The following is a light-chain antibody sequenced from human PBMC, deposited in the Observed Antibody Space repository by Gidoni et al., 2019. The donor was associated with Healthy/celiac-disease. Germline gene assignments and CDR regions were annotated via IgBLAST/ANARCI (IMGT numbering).Light chain of an antibody. Sequence: QSALTQPRSVSGTPGQSVTISCTGTSSDVVGYNYVSWYQQHPGKAPKLMIYDVSKRPSGVPVRFSGSKAGNTAALTISGLQAEDEADYYCCSYAGSYTRYVFGTGTKVTVL. V-gene: IGLV2-11*01. CDR2: DVS. CDR3: CSYAGSYTRYV. CDR1: SSDVVGYNY. J-gene: IGLJ1*01.